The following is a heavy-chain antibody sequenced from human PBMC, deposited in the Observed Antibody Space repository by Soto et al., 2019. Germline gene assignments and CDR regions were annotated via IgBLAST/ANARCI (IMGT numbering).Heavy chain of an antibody. Sequence: QVQLVESGGGVVQPGRSLRLSCAASGFTFSSYGMHWVRQAPGKGLEWVAVIWYDGSNKYYADSVKGRFTISRDNSKNTLYLHMNSLRAEDTAVYYCARGRTTADAFDIWGQGTMVTVSS. J-gene: IGHJ3*02. V-gene: IGHV3-33*01. D-gene: IGHD4-17*01. CDR2: IWYDGSNK. CDR3: ARGRTTADAFDI. CDR1: GFTFSSYG.